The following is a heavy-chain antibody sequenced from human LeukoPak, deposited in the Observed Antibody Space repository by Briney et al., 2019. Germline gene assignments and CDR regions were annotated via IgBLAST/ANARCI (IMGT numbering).Heavy chain of an antibody. V-gene: IGHV3-7*01. Sequence: GGSLRLSCAASGFTFSSYWMSWVRQAPGKGLEWVADIKQDGGDKNYVDSVKGRFTISRDNAKNSLYLQMNSLRAEDTAVYYCAKSGGSYYDYWGQGTLVTVSS. D-gene: IGHD2-15*01. J-gene: IGHJ4*02. CDR2: IKQDGGDK. CDR1: GFTFSSYW. CDR3: AKSGGSYYDY.